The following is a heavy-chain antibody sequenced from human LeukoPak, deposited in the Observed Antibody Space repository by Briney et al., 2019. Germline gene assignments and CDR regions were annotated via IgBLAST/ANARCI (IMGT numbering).Heavy chain of an antibody. Sequence: GGSLRLSCAASGFTFSSYAMIWVRQAPGKGLEWVSAISGSGGSTYYADSVKGRFTISRDNSKNTLYLQMNSLRAEDTAVYYCAKDLFAITIALNWFDPWGQGTLVTVSS. V-gene: IGHV3-23*01. CDR2: ISGSGGST. CDR3: AKDLFAITIALNWFDP. J-gene: IGHJ5*02. D-gene: IGHD3-3*01. CDR1: GFTFSSYA.